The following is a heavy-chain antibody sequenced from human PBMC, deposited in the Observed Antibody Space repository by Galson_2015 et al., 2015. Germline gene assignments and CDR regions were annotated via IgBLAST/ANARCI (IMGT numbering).Heavy chain of an antibody. CDR1: GGSISSGSYY. J-gene: IGHJ4*02. V-gene: IGHV4-61*02. Sequence: TLSLTCTVSGGSISSGSYYWTWIRQPAGKGLEWIGRIFTYGNTDYNPSLQSRVSISIDTSRRQFSLRLNSLTAADTAVYYCAREVLRLSRDGYNYYALDYWGQGTLVTVSS. CDR3: AREVLRLSRDGYNYYALDY. CDR2: IFTYGNT. D-gene: IGHD5-24*01.